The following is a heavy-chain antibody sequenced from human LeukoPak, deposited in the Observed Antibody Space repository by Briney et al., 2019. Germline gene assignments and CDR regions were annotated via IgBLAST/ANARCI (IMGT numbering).Heavy chain of an antibody. D-gene: IGHD3-9*01. J-gene: IGHJ5*02. CDR3: AKYYDILTGYDNWFDP. V-gene: IGHV3-23*01. CDR2: ISGSGGST. Sequence: GGSLRLSCAASGFTFSSYAMSWVRQAQGKGLEWVSAISGSGGSTYYADSVKGRFTISRDNSKNTLYLQMNSLRAEDTAVYYCAKYYDILTGYDNWFDPWGQGTLVTVSS. CDR1: GFTFSSYA.